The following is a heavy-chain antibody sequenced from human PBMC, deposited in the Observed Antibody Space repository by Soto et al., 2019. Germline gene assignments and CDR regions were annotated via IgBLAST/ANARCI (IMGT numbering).Heavy chain of an antibody. Sequence: QVQLVQSGAEVKKPGASVKVSCKASGYTFTSYYMHWVRQAPGQGLEWMGIINPSGGSTSYAQKFQGRVTMTRDTSTSTVYMELSSLRSEETAVYYCARDVTAMAFDYWGQGTLVTVSS. CDR2: INPSGGST. V-gene: IGHV1-46*01. D-gene: IGHD5-18*01. CDR3: ARDVTAMAFDY. J-gene: IGHJ4*02. CDR1: GYTFTSYY.